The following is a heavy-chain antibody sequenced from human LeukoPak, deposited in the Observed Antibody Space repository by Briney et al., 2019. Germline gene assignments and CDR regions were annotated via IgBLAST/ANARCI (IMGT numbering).Heavy chain of an antibody. D-gene: IGHD3-10*01. CDR2: INHSGST. CDR3: ARGGSTMVRGVITPQIFDY. V-gene: IGHV4-34*01. CDR1: GGSFSGYY. Sequence: SETLSLTCAVYGGSFSGYYWSWIRQPPGKGLEWIGEINHSGSTNYNPSLKSRVTISVDTSKNQFSLKLSSVTAADTAVYYCARGGSTMVRGVITPQIFDYWGQGTLVTVPS. J-gene: IGHJ4*02.